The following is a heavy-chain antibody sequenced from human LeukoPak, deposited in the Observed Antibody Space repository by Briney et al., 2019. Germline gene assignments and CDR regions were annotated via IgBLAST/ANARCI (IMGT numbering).Heavy chain of an antibody. CDR1: GGSISSSSYY. V-gene: IGHV4-39*01. D-gene: IGHD6-6*01. CDR2: IYYSGST. J-gene: IGHJ4*02. Sequence: KSSEALSLTCTVSGGSISSSSYYWGWIRQPPGKGLEWIGSIYYSGSTYYNPSLKSRVTISVDTSKNQFSLKLSSVTAADTAVYYCARHEYSSSPCDYWGQGTLVTVSS. CDR3: ARHEYSSSPCDY.